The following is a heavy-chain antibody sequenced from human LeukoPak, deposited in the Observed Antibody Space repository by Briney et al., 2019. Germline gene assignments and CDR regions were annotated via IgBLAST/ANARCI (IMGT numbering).Heavy chain of an antibody. Sequence: GGSLRLSCAASGFTFSSYWMSWVRQAPGKGLEWVANIKQDGSEKYYVDSVKGRFAISRDNVKNSLYLRMNSLRAEDTAVYYCARDLDYGDSNWGQGTLVTVSS. D-gene: IGHD4-17*01. CDR3: ARDLDYGDSN. V-gene: IGHV3-7*03. CDR1: GFTFSSYW. J-gene: IGHJ4*02. CDR2: IKQDGSEK.